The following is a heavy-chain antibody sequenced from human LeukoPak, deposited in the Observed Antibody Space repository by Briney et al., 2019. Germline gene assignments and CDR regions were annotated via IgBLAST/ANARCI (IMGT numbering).Heavy chain of an antibody. D-gene: IGHD6-6*01. CDR2: MNPNSGNT. Sequence: AASAKVSCKASGYTFTSYDINWVRQATGQGLEWMGWMNPNSGNTGYAQKFQGRVTMTRNTSISTAYMELSSLRSEDTAVYYCARDGSSSSSGHYWGQGTLVTVSS. CDR1: GYTFTSYD. J-gene: IGHJ4*02. CDR3: ARDGSSSSSGHY. V-gene: IGHV1-8*01.